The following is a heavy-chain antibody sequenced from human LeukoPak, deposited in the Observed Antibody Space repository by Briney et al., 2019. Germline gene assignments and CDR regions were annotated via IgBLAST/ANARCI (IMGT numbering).Heavy chain of an antibody. CDR1: GGSISSYY. Sequence: SETLSLTCTVSGGSISSYYWSWIRQPAGKGLEWIGRIYTSGSTNYNPSLKSRVTISVDTSKNQFSLKLSSVTAADTAVYYCAVGYDSSGYYYVWGQGALVTVSS. CDR3: AVGYDSSGYYYV. CDR2: IYTSGST. J-gene: IGHJ4*02. D-gene: IGHD3-22*01. V-gene: IGHV4-4*07.